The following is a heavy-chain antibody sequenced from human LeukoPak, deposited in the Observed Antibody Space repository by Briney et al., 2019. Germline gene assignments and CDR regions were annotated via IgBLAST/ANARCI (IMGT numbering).Heavy chain of an antibody. J-gene: IGHJ4*02. CDR2: ISGSGGST. V-gene: IGHV3-23*01. D-gene: IGHD5-24*01. Sequence: PGGSLRLSCAASGFTFSSYAMSWVRQAPGKGLEWVSAISGSGGSTYYADSGKGRFTISRDNSQNTLHLQMNSLRAEDTAVYYCAKRGGYYFDSWGQGTLVTVSS. CDR3: AKRGGYYFDS. CDR1: GFTFSSYA.